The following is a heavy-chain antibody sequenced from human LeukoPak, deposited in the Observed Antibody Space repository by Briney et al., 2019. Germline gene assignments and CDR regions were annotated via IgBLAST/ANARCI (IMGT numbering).Heavy chain of an antibody. D-gene: IGHD6-13*01. CDR3: ARDAVHSGTGNTFDI. CDR1: GFTFSSYS. J-gene: IGHJ3*02. Sequence: GGSLRLSRAASGFTFSSYSVNWVRQAPGKGLEWVANIKQDGSVKYYVDSVKGRFTISRDNAKNSLYMQMNSLRAEDTAVYYCARDAVHSGTGNTFDIWGQGTMVTVSS. CDR2: IKQDGSVK. V-gene: IGHV3-7*01.